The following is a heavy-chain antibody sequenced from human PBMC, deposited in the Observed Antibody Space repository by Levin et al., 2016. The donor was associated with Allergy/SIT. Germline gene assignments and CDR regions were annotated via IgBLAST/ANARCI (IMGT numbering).Heavy chain of an antibody. J-gene: IGHJ4*02. Sequence: WIRQPPGKGLEWIGYIYYSGSTNYNPSLKSRVTISVDTSKNQFSLKLSSVTAADTAVYYCARDSGGYSVYWGQGTLVTVSS. CDR3: ARDSGGYSVY. D-gene: IGHD5/OR15-5a*01. CDR2: IYYSGST. V-gene: IGHV4-59*01.